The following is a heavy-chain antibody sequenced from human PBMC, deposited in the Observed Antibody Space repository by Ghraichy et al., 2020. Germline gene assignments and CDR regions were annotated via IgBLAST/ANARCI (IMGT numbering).Heavy chain of an antibody. J-gene: IGHJ2*01. CDR3: AREMGEASRPSRKPRYWYFDL. D-gene: IGHD3-16*01. CDR1: GGSISSYY. CDR2: IYYSGST. V-gene: IGHV4-59*01. Sequence: SETLSLTCTVSGGSISSYYWSWIRQPPGKGLEWIGYIYYSGSTNYNPSLKSRVTISVDTSKNQFSLKLSSVTAADPAVYYCAREMGEASRPSRKPRYWYFDLWGRGTLVTVSS.